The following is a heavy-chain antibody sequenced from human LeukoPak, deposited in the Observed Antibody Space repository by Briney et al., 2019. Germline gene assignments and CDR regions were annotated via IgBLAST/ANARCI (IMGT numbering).Heavy chain of an antibody. CDR2: ISGSGGST. J-gene: IGHJ6*04. D-gene: IGHD3-22*01. Sequence: PGGSLRLSCADSGFTFRSYAMSWVRQAPGKGLEWVSAISGSGGSTYYADSVKGRVTISRDNSKNTLYLQMNSLRDEDTAVYYCAKGGVLYYYDSSGTTTFDVWGKGTTVTVSS. CDR3: AKGGVLYYYDSSGTTTFDV. CDR1: GFTFRSYA. V-gene: IGHV3-23*01.